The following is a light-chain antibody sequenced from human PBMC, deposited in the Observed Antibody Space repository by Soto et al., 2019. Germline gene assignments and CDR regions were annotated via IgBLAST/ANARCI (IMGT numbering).Light chain of an antibody. Sequence: EIVLTQSPGTLSLSPGERATLSCRASQTVNNNYVAWYQQKPGQAPRLLIFRASNKATGIPDRFSGSGSGTEFTLTISSLQSEDFAVYYCQQCNNWPRTFGQGTKVDIK. CDR1: QTVNNN. J-gene: IGKJ1*01. V-gene: IGKV3D-15*01. CDR3: QQCNNWPRT. CDR2: RAS.